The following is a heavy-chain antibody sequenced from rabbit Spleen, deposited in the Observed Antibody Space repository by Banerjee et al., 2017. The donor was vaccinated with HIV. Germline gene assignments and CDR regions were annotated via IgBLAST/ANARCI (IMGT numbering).Heavy chain of an antibody. V-gene: IGHV1S45*01. D-gene: IGHD1-1*01. CDR1: GFDFSGSYW. J-gene: IGHJ4*01. CDR3: AREDVGGSVSL. CDR2: IYAGSGGST. Sequence: QEQLVESGGGLVQPEGSLTLTCTASGFDFSGSYWMCWVRQAPGKGLEWIGCIYAGSGGSTYYASWAKGRFTISSDNAQNTVDLHMNSLTAADTATYFCAREDVGGSVSLWGPGTLVTVS.